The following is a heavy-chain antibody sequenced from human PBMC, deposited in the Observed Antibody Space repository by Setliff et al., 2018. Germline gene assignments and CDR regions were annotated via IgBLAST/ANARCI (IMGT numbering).Heavy chain of an antibody. D-gene: IGHD5-12*01. Sequence: AGSLRLSCAASGFTFSSLWMAWVRQAPGEGQEWVSFIQHDGSREFYGDPVKGRFIISRDNSKNTLYLQMNSLSAEDTAVYYCAKVPNSGGYAGPFDFWGQGTLVTVSS. CDR2: IQHDGSRE. J-gene: IGHJ4*02. CDR1: GFTFSSLW. V-gene: IGHV3-30*02. CDR3: AKVPNSGGYAGPFDF.